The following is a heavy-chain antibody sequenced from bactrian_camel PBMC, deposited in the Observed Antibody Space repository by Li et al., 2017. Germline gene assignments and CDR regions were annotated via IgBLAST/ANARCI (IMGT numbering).Heavy chain of an antibody. CDR2: LPFGGGVT. CDR3: AASTTRCYSRRPDDYEY. J-gene: IGHJ4*01. D-gene: IGHD2*01. Sequence: HVQLVESGGGSVQTGGSLRLSCVASGVIYSSYCMGWFRHLPGKEREGIVVLPFGGGVTSYDDSVKGRFTASRSESTLSLQMNLLKAEDTAMYYCAASTTRCYSRRPDDYEYWGQGTQVTVS. V-gene: IGHV3S1*01. CDR1: GVIYSSYC.